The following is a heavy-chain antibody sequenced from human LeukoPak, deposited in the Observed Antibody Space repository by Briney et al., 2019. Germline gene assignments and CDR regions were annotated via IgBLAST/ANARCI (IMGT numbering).Heavy chain of an antibody. J-gene: IGHJ5*02. Sequence: SETLSLTCAVYGGSFSGYYWSWIRQPPGKGLEWIGEINHSGSTNYNPSLKSRVTISVDTSKNQFSLKLSSVTAADTAVYYCARDLGYYDFWSGYSWFDPWGQGTLVTVSS. CDR3: ARDLGYYDFWSGYSWFDP. CDR1: GGSFSGYY. V-gene: IGHV4-34*01. CDR2: INHSGST. D-gene: IGHD3-3*01.